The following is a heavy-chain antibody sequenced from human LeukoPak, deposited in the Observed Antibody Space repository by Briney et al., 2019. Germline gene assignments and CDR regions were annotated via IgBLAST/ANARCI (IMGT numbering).Heavy chain of an antibody. CDR1: GFTFSSYE. V-gene: IGHV3-48*03. J-gene: IGHJ4*02. CDR3: ASGGIYYGAAFDF. Sequence: GGSLRLSCAASGFTFSSYEMNWVRQAPGKGLEWVSAISRGAISIYYADSVKGRFTISRDNAKNSLYLQMNSLRAEDTALYYCASGGIYYGAAFDFWGQGTLVTVSS. D-gene: IGHD1-26*01. CDR2: ISRGAISI.